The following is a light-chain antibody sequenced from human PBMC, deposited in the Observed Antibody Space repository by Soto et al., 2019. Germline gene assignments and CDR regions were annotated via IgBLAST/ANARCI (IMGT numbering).Light chain of an antibody. J-gene: IGKJ1*01. CDR1: HIITSRY. Sequence: EIVLTQPPGTLSLSPGERATLPCSASHIITSRYLAWYQQKPGQAPSLLIFGASIRDTGIPDRFSGSGSGTDFTLTISRLESEDFAVYYCQQYGSSPGTFGQGTKVDI. V-gene: IGKV3-20*01. CDR3: QQYGSSPGT. CDR2: GAS.